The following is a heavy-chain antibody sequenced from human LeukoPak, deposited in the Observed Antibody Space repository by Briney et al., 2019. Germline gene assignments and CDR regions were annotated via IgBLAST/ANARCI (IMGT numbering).Heavy chain of an antibody. D-gene: IGHD1-26*01. CDR2: ISSSSSYI. CDR3: ARETEWELLPFDY. J-gene: IGHJ4*02. V-gene: IGHV3-21*01. CDR1: GFTFSSYS. Sequence: GGSLRLSCAASGFTFSSYSMNWVRQAPGKGREWVSSISSSSSYIYYADSVKGRFTISRDNAKNSLYLQMNSLRAEDTAVYYCARETEWELLPFDYWGQGTLVTVSS.